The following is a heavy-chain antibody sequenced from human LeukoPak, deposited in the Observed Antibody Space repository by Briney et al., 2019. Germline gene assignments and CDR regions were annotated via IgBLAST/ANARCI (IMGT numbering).Heavy chain of an antibody. V-gene: IGHV4-34*01. CDR3: WRGRYRYGYGPPFYY. CDR1: GGSFSGYY. J-gene: IGHJ4*02. CDR2: INHSGST. D-gene: IGHD5-18*01. Sequence: PSETLSLTCAVYGGSFSGYYWSWIRQPPGKGLDWIGEINHSGSTNYNPSLKSAVTISVDTSKNQFSLKLSSVTASDTSAYYLWRGRYRYGYGPPFYYWGQGTLVTVSS.